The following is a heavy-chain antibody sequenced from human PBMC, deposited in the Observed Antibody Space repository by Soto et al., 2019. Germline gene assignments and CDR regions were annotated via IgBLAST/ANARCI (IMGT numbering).Heavy chain of an antibody. CDR1: GFSLSDYY. Sequence: QVQLVESGGGLVKPGGSLRLSCAASGFSLSDYYMNWIRQAPGKGLEWISYINTGGTTKYADSVRGRFIISRDSAENSLFLHMNNRRADDTAVYYCARKTSKAPVARGDSFDFWGQGVLVTVSS. CDR3: ARKTSKAPVARGDSFDF. D-gene: IGHD6-19*01. J-gene: IGHJ4*02. V-gene: IGHV3-11*01. CDR2: INTGGTT.